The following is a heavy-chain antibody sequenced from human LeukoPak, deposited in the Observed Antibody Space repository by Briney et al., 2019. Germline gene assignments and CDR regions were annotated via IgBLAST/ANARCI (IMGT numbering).Heavy chain of an antibody. CDR2: IRYDGSDK. CDR3: AKEAENYAAYYMDV. V-gene: IGHV3-30*02. CDR1: GFTFSSYG. Sequence: GGSLRLSCAASGFTFSSYGMHWVRQAPGKGLEWVSFIRYDGSDKYYADSVRGRFTISRDNSKNTLYLQMNSLRAEDTAVYYCAKEAENYAAYYMDVWGKGTTVTISS. D-gene: IGHD3-16*01. J-gene: IGHJ6*03.